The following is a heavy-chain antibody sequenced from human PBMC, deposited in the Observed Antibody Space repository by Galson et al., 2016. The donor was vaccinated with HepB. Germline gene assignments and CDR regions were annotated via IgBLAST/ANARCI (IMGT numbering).Heavy chain of an antibody. CDR3: ARVRSSSWLDS. V-gene: IGHV3-33*01. CDR2: IWHDGTNE. Sequence: SLRLSCAASGFSFSGHGMHWLRQAPGKGLEWVAAIWHDGTNENYAASVKGRFSISRDNSKSMLYLQMDSLRVEDIAVYYCARVRSSSWLDSWGQGTLVTVS. D-gene: IGHD6-13*01. J-gene: IGHJ4*02. CDR1: GFSFSGHG.